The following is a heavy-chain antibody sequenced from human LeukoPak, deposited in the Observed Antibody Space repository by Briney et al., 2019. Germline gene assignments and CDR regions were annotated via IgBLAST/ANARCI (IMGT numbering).Heavy chain of an antibody. D-gene: IGHD6-13*01. J-gene: IGHJ4*02. V-gene: IGHV3-33*01. Sequence: PGGSLRLSCAASGFTFSSYGMHGVRQAPGKGLEGVAVIWYDGSNKYYADSVKGRFTISRDNSKNTLYLQMNSLRAEDTAVYYCARDHRAADYYLDYWGQGTLVTVSS. CDR1: GFTFSSYG. CDR2: IWYDGSNK. CDR3: ARDHRAADYYLDY.